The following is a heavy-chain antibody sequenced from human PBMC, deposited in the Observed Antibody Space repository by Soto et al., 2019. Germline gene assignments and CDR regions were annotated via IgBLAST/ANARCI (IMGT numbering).Heavy chain of an antibody. CDR3: PKNNRYCSSSNCFVFDY. V-gene: IGHV3-7*01. Sequence: EVQLVESGGGLVQPGGSLRLSCAASGFTFNNDWMSCVRQAPGKGLEWVANIKQDGSEKYYVDSVKGRFTISRDNAKNSLYLQMNSLRAEDTAVYYCPKNNRYCSSSNCFVFDYWGQGTLVTVSS. D-gene: IGHD2-2*01. CDR2: IKQDGSEK. CDR1: GFTFNNDW. J-gene: IGHJ4*02.